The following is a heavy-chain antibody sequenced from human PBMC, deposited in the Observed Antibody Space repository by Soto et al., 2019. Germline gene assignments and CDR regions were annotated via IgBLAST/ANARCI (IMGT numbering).Heavy chain of an antibody. CDR3: ATIKLAVTTIDH. CDR2: ISSDGSTK. J-gene: IGHJ4*02. CDR1: GFTFSTYV. D-gene: IGHD4-4*01. V-gene: IGHV3-30-3*01. Sequence: GGSLRLSCAGSGFTFSTYVMHWVRQAPGKGLEWVAVISSDGSTKYYADSVKGRFTISRDNSNNTLYLQMSSLRPEDTAVCHCATIKLAVTTIDHWGQGTLVTVSS.